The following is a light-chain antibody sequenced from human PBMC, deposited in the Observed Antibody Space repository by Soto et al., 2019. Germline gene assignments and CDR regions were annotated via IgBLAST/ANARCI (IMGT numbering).Light chain of an antibody. CDR2: GAS. CDR3: QHRMNWPLT. V-gene: IGKV3-11*01. CDR1: QRVGND. J-gene: IGKJ5*01. Sequence: ETVMTQSPATLSVSPGQGATLSCRASQRVGNDLAWYQQKPGQAPRLLIYGASSRASGIPARFSGSGSETDFTLTISSLEPEDFAVYYCQHRMNWPLTFGQGTRLEIK.